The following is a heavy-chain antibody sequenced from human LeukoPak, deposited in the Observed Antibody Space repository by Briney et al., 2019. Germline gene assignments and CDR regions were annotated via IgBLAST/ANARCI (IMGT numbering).Heavy chain of an antibody. J-gene: IGHJ4*02. CDR2: IRYDGSNK. Sequence: PGGSLRLSCAASGFTFSSYGMHWVRQAPGKGLEWVAFIRYDGSNKYYADSVKGRFTISRDNSKNTLYLQMKSLRAEDTAVYYCAKSYGDYVLTYFDYWGQGTLVTVSS. CDR1: GFTFSSYG. CDR3: AKSYGDYVLTYFDY. D-gene: IGHD4-17*01. V-gene: IGHV3-30*02.